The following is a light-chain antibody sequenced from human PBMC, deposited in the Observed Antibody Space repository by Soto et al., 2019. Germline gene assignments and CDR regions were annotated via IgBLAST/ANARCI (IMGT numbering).Light chain of an antibody. V-gene: IGKV3-11*01. CDR3: HQRQSWPRT. J-gene: IGKJ1*01. CDR1: QYINTR. CDR2: QTS. Sequence: EIVLTHSPATLSSFPGDRVTLSCSASQYINTRLAWYQHRPGQAPRLLIYQTSIRAAGIPARFSASGSGTDFTLTISDVQPEDFALYYCHQRQSWPRTFGQGTKV.